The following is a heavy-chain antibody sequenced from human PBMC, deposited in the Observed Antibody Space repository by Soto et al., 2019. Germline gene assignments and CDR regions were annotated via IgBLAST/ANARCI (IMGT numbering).Heavy chain of an antibody. CDR1: GFTFSNYC. D-gene: IGHD2-8*01. Sequence: EVQLVESGGGLVQPGEALRLSCSASGFTFSNYCMHWVRQAPGKGPEWVSYISRDGTTIDYADSVKGRFTISRDNAKNKLFLQMESMSVEATDVDYCDTQDGVNAVYLDAAGTVGGAMEDWGQGAQVTVSS. CDR2: ISRDGTTI. V-gene: IGHV3-74*01. CDR3: DTQDGVNAVYLDAAGTVGGAMED. J-gene: IGHJ4*03.